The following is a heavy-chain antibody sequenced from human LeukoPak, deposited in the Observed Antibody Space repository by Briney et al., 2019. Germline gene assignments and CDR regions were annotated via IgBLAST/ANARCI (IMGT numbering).Heavy chain of an antibody. CDR1: WFTVSSNY. V-gene: IGHV3-53*01. CDR2: IYSGGST. CDR3: ARGSSGSSGSGYYSSFDY. Sequence: GGSLRLSCAASWFTVSSNYMSWVRQAPGKGLEWVSVIYSGGSTYYADSVKGRFTISRDNSKNTLYLQMNSLRAEDTAVYYCARGSSGSSGSGYYSSFDYWGQGTLVTVSS. J-gene: IGHJ4*02. D-gene: IGHD3-22*01.